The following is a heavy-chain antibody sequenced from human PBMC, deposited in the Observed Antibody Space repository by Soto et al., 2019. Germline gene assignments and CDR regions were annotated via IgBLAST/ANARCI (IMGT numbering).Heavy chain of an antibody. D-gene: IGHD6-6*01. V-gene: IGHV1-18*01. J-gene: IGHJ4*02. CDR3: ARGRDGDY. Sequence: QVHLVQSGAEVKKPGASVTVSCKGSGYTFTSYGITWVRQAPGQGLEWMGWISAHNGNTDYAQKLQGRVTVTRDTSMSTAYMELRSLRSDDTAVYDCARGRDGDYWGQGALVTVSS. CDR1: GYTFTSYG. CDR2: ISAHNGNT.